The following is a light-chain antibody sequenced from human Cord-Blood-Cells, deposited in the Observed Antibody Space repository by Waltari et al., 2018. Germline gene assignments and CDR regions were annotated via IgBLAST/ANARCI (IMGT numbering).Light chain of an antibody. Sequence: DIVMTQSPLSLPVTPGEPASISCRSSQSLLHSNGYNYWDWYLQKPGQSPQLLVYLGFNRASVVPDRFSGIGSGADFTLKISRVEAEDVGVYDCMQALQTPYCFGHAATLEI. V-gene: IGKV2-28*01. CDR1: QSLLHSNGYNY. J-gene: IGKJ2*03. CDR3: MQALQTPYC. CDR2: LGF.